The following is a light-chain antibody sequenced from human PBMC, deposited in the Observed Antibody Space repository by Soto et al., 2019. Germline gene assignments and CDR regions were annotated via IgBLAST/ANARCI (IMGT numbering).Light chain of an antibody. V-gene: IGKV1-5*01. CDR1: HNIERW. CDR2: DAS. CDR3: QQYNGYRWT. J-gene: IGKJ1*01. Sequence: IQMTQSPSTLSASVGDRVTITCRASHNIERWMAWYQQKPGKAPSLLIFDASTLHSGVPSRFSGSGSGTEFTLTISSLQPDDFATYYCQQYNGYRWTFGQGTKVDIK.